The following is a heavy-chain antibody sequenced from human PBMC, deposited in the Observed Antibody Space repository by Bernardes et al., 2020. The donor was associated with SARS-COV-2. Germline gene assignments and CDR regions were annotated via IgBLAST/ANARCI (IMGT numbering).Heavy chain of an antibody. CDR3: TRGYDFWSGHLGLDV. CDR2: IRSKANSYAT. V-gene: IGHV3-73*01. CDR1: GFAFSGSA. D-gene: IGHD3-3*01. Sequence: GSLRLSCAASGFAFSGSAMHWVRQASGKGLEWVGRIRSKANSYATAYAASVRGRFTVSRDDSENTAYLQMNSLKTEDTAVYYCTRGYDFWSGHLGLDVWGQGTTVTVSS. J-gene: IGHJ6*02.